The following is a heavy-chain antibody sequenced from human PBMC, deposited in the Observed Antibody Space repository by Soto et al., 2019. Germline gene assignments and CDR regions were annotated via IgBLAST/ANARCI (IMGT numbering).Heavy chain of an antibody. J-gene: IGHJ4*02. Sequence: GGSLRLSCAASGLTVSSNYMSWVRQAPGKGLQWVSVIYSAGSTYYANSVKGRFTISRDISTNMVYLQMSSLTDEDTAVYYCAGARGPECSSAIFFDVWGQGALVTVSS. V-gene: IGHV3-53*01. CDR1: GLTVSSNY. D-gene: IGHD6-25*01. CDR2: IYSAGST. CDR3: AGARGPECSSAIFFDV.